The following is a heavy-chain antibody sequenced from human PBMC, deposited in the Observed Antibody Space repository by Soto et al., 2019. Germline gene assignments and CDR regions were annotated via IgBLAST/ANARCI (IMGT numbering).Heavy chain of an antibody. V-gene: IGHV1-69*01. CDR3: ASVEHVDIVAVPSQYYYYGMAV. J-gene: IGHJ6*02. CDR1: GGTFSSYA. Sequence: QVQLVQSGAEVKKPGSSVKVSCKASGGTFSSYAISWVRQAPGQGPEWMGGIIPIFGTANYAQKFQGRVTISAEESTSTAYMELSSLRSEDTAVYYCASVEHVDIVAVPSQYYYYGMAVWGQGTTVTVSS. CDR2: IIPIFGTA. D-gene: IGHD5-12*01.